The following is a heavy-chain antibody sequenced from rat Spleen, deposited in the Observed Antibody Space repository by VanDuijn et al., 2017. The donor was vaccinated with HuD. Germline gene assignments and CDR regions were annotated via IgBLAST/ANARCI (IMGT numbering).Heavy chain of an antibody. CDR2: SWVGGIA. D-gene: IGHD1-11*01. Sequence: QVQLKESGPGLVQPSQTLSLTCTVPGFSLTSYNVHWVRQPPGSGLEGMGISWVGGIADYNSALKSRLTITRDTSKSQVFLTMNSLKSEDTATYYCARQNYGGYVMDAWGQGASVTVSS. V-gene: IGHV2-30*01. CDR1: GFSLTSYN. CDR3: ARQNYGGYVMDA. J-gene: IGHJ4*01.